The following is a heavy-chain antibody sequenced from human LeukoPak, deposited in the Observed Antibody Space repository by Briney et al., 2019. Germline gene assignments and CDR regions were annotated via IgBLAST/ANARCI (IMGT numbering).Heavy chain of an antibody. CDR2: ISWNSGSI. D-gene: IGHD5-12*01. CDR3: ARDGKWLRWGGAFDI. CDR1: GFTFDDYA. Sequence: GRSLRLSCAASGFTFDDYAMHWVRQAPGKGLEWVSGISWNSGSIGYADSVKGRFTISRDNAKNSLYLQMNSLRAEDTAVYYCARDGKWLRWGGAFDIWGQGTMVTVSS. J-gene: IGHJ3*02. V-gene: IGHV3-9*01.